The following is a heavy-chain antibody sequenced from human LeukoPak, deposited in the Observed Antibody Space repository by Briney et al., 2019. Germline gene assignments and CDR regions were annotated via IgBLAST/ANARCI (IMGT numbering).Heavy chain of an antibody. V-gene: IGHV3-53*01. D-gene: IGHD1-26*01. CDR3: ARVVSGKFYVYYLDY. CDR1: GFIVSSNY. J-gene: IGHJ4*02. Sequence: PGGSLRLSCAASGFIVSSNYMSWVRQAPGKGLEWVSVIYSGGNTYYADSVKGRFTISRDNSKNTLYLQMNSLRAEDTAVYYCARVVSGKFYVYYLDYWGQGTMVTVSS. CDR2: IYSGGNT.